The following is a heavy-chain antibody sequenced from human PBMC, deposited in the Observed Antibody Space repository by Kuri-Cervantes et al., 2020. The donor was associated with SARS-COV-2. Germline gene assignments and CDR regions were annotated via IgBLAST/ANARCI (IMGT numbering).Heavy chain of an antibody. CDR2: IKEDGGIK. D-gene: IGHD4-17*01. Sequence: GGSLRLSCAASGFTFSSYSMSWLRQAPGKGLEWVANIKEDGGIKYYVDSVKGRFTISRDNAEKSVYLQMNSLRAEDTAVYYCAKHMTTVTTYAHNVDAFDIWGQGTMVTVSS. V-gene: IGHV3-7*03. CDR1: GFTFSSYS. CDR3: AKHMTTVTTYAHNVDAFDI. J-gene: IGHJ3*02.